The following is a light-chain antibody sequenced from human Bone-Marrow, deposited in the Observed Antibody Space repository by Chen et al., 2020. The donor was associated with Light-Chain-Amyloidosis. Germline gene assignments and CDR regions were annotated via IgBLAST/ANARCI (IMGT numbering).Light chain of an antibody. CDR2: AVT. J-gene: IGLJ1*01. CDR3: SSYTITNTLV. V-gene: IGLV2-14*01. CDR1: SSDVGGDNH. Sequence: QSALTQPASVSGSPGQSITISCTGTSSDVGGDNHVSWYQQHPDKAPKLMIYAVTNRPSWVPDRFSGSKSDNTASLTISGLKTEDEADYFCSSYTITNTLVFGSGTRVTVL.